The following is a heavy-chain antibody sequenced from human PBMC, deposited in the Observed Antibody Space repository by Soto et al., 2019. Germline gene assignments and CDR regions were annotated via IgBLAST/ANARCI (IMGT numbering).Heavy chain of an antibody. J-gene: IGHJ3*02. Sequence: EVQLLESGGGLVQPGGSLRLSCAASGFTFGNYAMIWVRQAPGKGLEWVSTISGGGDGTYYADSVRGRFTISRENARNMVYMHMNCLRAEDTAVYYCAIKGLGSLATYCSTGDCHYAFDIWGQGTMVTVSS. V-gene: IGHV3-23*01. CDR2: ISGGGDGT. CDR1: GFTFGNYA. D-gene: IGHD2-15*01. CDR3: AIKGLGSLATYCSTGDCHYAFDI.